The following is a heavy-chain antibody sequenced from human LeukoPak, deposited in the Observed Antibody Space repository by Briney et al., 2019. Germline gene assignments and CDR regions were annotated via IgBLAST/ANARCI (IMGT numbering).Heavy chain of an antibody. CDR3: ATSSTTYGSGNYDSRAFED. Sequence: PGGSLRLSCAASGFTFSGHAMNWVRQAPGKGVWWVSVISGIGGSTYYADSVKGRFTISRDNSKNTVYVQMNSLRVEDTAVYYCATSSTTYGSGNYDSRAFEDWGQGTLVTVSS. D-gene: IGHD3-10*01. CDR1: GFTFSGHA. V-gene: IGHV3-23*01. CDR2: ISGIGGST. J-gene: IGHJ4*02.